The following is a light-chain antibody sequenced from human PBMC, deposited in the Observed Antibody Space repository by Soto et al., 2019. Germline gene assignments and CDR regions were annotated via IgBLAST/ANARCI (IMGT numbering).Light chain of an antibody. V-gene: IGLV2-23*01. CDR2: EGS. CDR3: CSYTTSATYV. CDR1: SSDVGTYNL. J-gene: IGLJ1*01. Sequence: QSVLTQPASVSGSPGQSITISCTGTSSDVGTYNLVSWYQQPPGKAPKLMIYEGSKRPSGVSNRFSGSKSGNTASLTISGLQAEDGADYYCCSYTTSATYVFGTGTKLTVL.